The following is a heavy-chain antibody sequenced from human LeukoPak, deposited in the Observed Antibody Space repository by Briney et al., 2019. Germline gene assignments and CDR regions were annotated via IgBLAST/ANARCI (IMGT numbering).Heavy chain of an antibody. D-gene: IGHD6-13*01. CDR3: ARVWDNIAAAGPPDY. CDR1: GFTFSSYS. V-gene: IGHV3-21*01. CDR2: ISSSSSYI. J-gene: IGHJ4*02. Sequence: GGSLRLSCAASGFTFSSYSMNWVRQAPGKGLEWVSSISSSSSYIYYADSVKGRFTISRDNAKNSLYLQMNSLRAEDTAVYYCARVWDNIAAAGPPDYWGQGTLVTVSS.